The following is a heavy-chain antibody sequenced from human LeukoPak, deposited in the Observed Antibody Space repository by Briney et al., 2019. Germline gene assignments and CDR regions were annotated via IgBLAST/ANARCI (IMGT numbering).Heavy chain of an antibody. CDR3: ARVGMGNCSGGSCYSDFDY. D-gene: IGHD2-15*01. CDR2: IYSSGST. J-gene: IGHJ4*02. CDR1: GGSISSYY. V-gene: IGHV4-4*07. Sequence: PSETLSLTCTVSGGSISSYYWSFIRQPAGKGLEWIGRIYSSGSTNYNPSLKSRVTISVDTSKNQFSLKLSSVTAADTAVYYCARVGMGNCSGGSCYSDFDYWGQGTLVTVSS.